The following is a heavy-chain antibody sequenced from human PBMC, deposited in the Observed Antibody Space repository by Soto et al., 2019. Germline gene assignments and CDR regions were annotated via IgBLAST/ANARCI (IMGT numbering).Heavy chain of an antibody. CDR2: IWYDGSNK. Sequence: QVQLVESGGGVVQPGRSLRLSCAASGFTFSSYGMHWVRQAPGKGLEWVAVIWYDGSNKYYADSVKGRFTISRENSKTTLYLQMNSLRAEETAVYYCARDRLWFGETNQYWYFDLWGRGTLVTVSS. D-gene: IGHD3-10*01. CDR1: GFTFSSYG. V-gene: IGHV3-33*01. J-gene: IGHJ2*01. CDR3: ARDRLWFGETNQYWYFDL.